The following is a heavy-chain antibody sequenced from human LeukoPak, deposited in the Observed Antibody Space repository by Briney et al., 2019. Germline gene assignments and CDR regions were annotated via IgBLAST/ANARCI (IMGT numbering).Heavy chain of an antibody. Sequence: GASVKVSCKASGYTFTGYYMHWVRQAPGQGIEWLGWINPNSGGTNYAQKFQGRVTMTRYTSISTAYMELSRLRSDDTAVYYCAREARYDSSGYYYRAFDYWGQGTLVTVSS. J-gene: IGHJ4*02. D-gene: IGHD3-22*01. CDR3: AREARYDSSGYYYRAFDY. V-gene: IGHV1-2*02. CDR1: GYTFTGYY. CDR2: INPNSGGT.